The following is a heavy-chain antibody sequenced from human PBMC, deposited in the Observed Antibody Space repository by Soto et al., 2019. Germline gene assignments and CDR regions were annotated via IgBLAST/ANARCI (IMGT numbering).Heavy chain of an antibody. Sequence: PGGSLRLSCAASGFTFSTYAMGWVRQAPGRGLEWVSLISADSTRSYYTDSVKGRFTVSRDNSGNTLYLQMNSLRVEDTAVYHCANQDFRGSTGKTWGQGTLVTVSS. CDR3: ANQDFRGSTGKT. D-gene: IGHD1-1*01. J-gene: IGHJ4*02. V-gene: IGHV3-23*01. CDR1: GFTFSTYA. CDR2: ISADSTRS.